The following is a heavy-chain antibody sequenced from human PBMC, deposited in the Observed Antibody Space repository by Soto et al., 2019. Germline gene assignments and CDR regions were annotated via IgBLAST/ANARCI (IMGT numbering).Heavy chain of an antibody. V-gene: IGHV1-2*02. CDR2: INPNSGDT. J-gene: IGHJ5*02. CDR1: GYTFTGHY. Sequence: QVQLVQSGAEVKKPGASVKVSCKASGYTFTGHYIHWVRQAPGQGLEWMGCINPNSGDTDYAQKFQGRVTMTRDTSITTAYMELSRLRSDDTAVYFCARGDDTDNNYFDPWGQGTLLIVSS. CDR3: ARGDDTDNNYFDP. D-gene: IGHD1-1*01.